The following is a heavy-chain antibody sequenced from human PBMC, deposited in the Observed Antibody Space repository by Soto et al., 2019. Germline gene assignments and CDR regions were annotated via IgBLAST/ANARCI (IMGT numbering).Heavy chain of an antibody. Sequence: QLQLQESGPGLVKPSETLSLTCTVSGGSISSSSYYWGWIRQPPGKGLEWIGSIYYSGSTYYNPSLKSRVTISVDTSKNQFSLKLSSVTAADTAVYYCARADYDYVWGSYRGLKFDYWGQGTLVTVSS. J-gene: IGHJ4*02. CDR3: ARADYDYVWGSYRGLKFDY. CDR1: GGSISSSSYY. V-gene: IGHV4-39*01. D-gene: IGHD3-16*02. CDR2: IYYSGST.